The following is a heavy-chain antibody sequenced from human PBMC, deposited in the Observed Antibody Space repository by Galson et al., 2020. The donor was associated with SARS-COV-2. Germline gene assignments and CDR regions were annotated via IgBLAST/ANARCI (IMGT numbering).Heavy chain of an antibody. D-gene: IGHD6-13*01. V-gene: IGHV3-23*01. CDR1: GFTFSSFA. J-gene: IGHJ4*02. Sequence: GGSLRLSCACSGFTFSSFAMGWVRQAPGKGLERVSVISGSGDDTYYGDSVKGRFTISRDNSRNSLYLQMNSLRADDTAVYYCAKDIRGAAATGSYAVEYWGQGTLVTVAS. CDR2: ISGSGDDT. CDR3: AKDIRGAAATGSYAVEY.